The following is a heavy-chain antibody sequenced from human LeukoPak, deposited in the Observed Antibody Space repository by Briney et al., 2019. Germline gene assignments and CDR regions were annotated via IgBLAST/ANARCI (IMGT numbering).Heavy chain of an antibody. J-gene: IGHJ4*02. Sequence: PGESLRLSCAASGFIFDDFAMHWIRQAPGKGLEWVSLISWDGGETYYADSVKGRFTISRDNSKNSLFLQMNSLKTEDTALYYCARGNSTSSSLPNYWGQGTLVTVSS. CDR1: GFIFDDFA. CDR2: ISWDGGET. D-gene: IGHD6-6*01. CDR3: ARGNSTSSSLPNY. V-gene: IGHV3-43D*03.